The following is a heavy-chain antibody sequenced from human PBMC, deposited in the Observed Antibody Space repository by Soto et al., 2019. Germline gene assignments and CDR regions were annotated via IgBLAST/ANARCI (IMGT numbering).Heavy chain of an antibody. V-gene: IGHV3-23*01. CDR2: ISGTGDSS. D-gene: IGHD3-10*01. CDR1: GFTFGSYA. J-gene: IGHJ4*02. CDR3: AKDNGNYGSGSFSH. Sequence: GGSLRLSCAASGFTFGSYAMSWVRQAPGKGLEWVSLISGTGDSSEYANSVKGRFTVSRDYSKTTVFLQMNSLRAEDTAVYFCAKDNGNYGSGSFSHWGQGTLVTVSS.